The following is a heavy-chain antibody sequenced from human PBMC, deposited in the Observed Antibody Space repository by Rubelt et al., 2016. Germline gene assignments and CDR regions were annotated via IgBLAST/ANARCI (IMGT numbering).Heavy chain of an antibody. CDR2: INSVGSYT. Sequence: GGGLVQRGGSLRLSCAASGFTFSSYWMVWVRQVPGKGLLWVSRINSVGSYTTYADSVKGRFTISRDNAKNTLYLQMNSLRAEDTAVYYCARVRTMVRGEVDYWGQGTLVTVSS. CDR3: ARVRTMVRGEVDY. V-gene: IGHV3-74*01. J-gene: IGHJ4*02. D-gene: IGHD3-10*01. CDR1: GFTFSSYW.